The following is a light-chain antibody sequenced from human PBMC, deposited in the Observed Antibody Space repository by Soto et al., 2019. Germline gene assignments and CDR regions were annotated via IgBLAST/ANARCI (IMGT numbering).Light chain of an antibody. V-gene: IGKV1-5*03. Sequence: DIQMTQSPSTLSASVGDRVTITCRASQSVGRWLAWYQQKPGKAPKVLIYKASTLSYGVPSRFSGSGSGTEFTLTIISLQPDDFATYYCHQYDSYSTFGQGTKVEIK. CDR1: QSVGRW. J-gene: IGKJ1*01. CDR2: KAS. CDR3: HQYDSYST.